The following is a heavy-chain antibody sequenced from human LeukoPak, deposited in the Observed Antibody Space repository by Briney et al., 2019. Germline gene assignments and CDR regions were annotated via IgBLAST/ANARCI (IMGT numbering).Heavy chain of an antibody. D-gene: IGHD5-12*01. Sequence: ASVKVSCKASGYIFTSYGISGVRQAPGQGGEWMGIINPSGGSTSYAQKFQGRVTMTRDTSPSTVYMELSSLRYEDTAVYYCARDHSGYSGYVLHYNWFDPWGQGPLVTVSS. CDR3: ARDHSGYSGYVLHYNWFDP. V-gene: IGHV1-46*01. J-gene: IGHJ5*02. CDR1: GYIFTSYG. CDR2: INPSGGST.